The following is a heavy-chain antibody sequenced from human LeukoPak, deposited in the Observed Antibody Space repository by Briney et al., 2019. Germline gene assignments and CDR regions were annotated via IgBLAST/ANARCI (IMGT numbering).Heavy chain of an antibody. CDR1: GYTFTSYG. Sequence: GASVTVSCKASGYTFTSYGISWVRQAPGQGLEWMGWISAYNGNTNYAQKLQGRVTMTTDTSTSTAYMELRSLRSDDTAVYYCARTASDYYDSSGYYYPYPFNYWGQGTLVTVSS. D-gene: IGHD3-22*01. J-gene: IGHJ4*02. CDR3: ARTASDYYDSSGYYYPYPFNY. V-gene: IGHV1-18*01. CDR2: ISAYNGNT.